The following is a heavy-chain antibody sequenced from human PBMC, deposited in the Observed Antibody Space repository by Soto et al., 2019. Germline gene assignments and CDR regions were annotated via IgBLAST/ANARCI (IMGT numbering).Heavy chain of an antibody. V-gene: IGHV3-9*01. J-gene: IGHJ6*02. Sequence: HPGGSLRLSCAASGFTFDDYAMHWVRQAPGKGLEWVSGISWNSGSIGYADSVKGRFTISRDNAKNSLYLQMNSLRAEDTALYYCAKDSPGYCSSTSCYSSSGMDVWGQGTTVTVSS. D-gene: IGHD2-2*01. CDR3: AKDSPGYCSSTSCYSSSGMDV. CDR1: GFTFDDYA. CDR2: ISWNSGSI.